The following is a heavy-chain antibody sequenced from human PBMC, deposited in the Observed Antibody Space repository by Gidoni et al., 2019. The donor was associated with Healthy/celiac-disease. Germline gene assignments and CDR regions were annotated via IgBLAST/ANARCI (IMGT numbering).Heavy chain of an antibody. D-gene: IGHD5-12*01. Sequence: EVQLLESGGGLVQPGGSLRLSCAASGFTFSSYAMSWVRQAPGKGLEWVSAISGSGGSTYYADSVTGRFTISRDNSKTPLYLQMNSLRAEDTAVYYCVIVATRPTFAYWGQGTLVTVSS. J-gene: IGHJ4*02. V-gene: IGHV3-23*01. CDR2: ISGSGGST. CDR1: GFTFSSYA. CDR3: VIVATRPTFAY.